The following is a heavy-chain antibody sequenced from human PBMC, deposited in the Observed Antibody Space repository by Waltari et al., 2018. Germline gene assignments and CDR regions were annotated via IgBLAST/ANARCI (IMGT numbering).Heavy chain of an antibody. Sequence: EVQLVESGGGLVQPGGSLRLSCAGSGLTFSDQDMDWVRQAPGKGLEWVGRTRNKAHSYTTEYAASVKGRFTISRDDSKNSMYLQMNSLNTEDTAVYYCATLSSGWSWGQGTLVTVSS. J-gene: IGHJ5*02. D-gene: IGHD6-19*01. CDR3: ATLSSGWS. CDR1: GLTFSDQD. CDR2: TRNKAHSYTT. V-gene: IGHV3-72*01.